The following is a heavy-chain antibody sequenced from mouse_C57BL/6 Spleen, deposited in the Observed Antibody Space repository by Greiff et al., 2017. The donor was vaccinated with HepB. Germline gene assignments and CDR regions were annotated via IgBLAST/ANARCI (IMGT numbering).Heavy chain of an antibody. J-gene: IGHJ1*03. CDR1: GYTFTDYN. Sequence: VQLQQSGPELVKPGASVKMSCKASGYTFTDYNMHWVKQSHGKSLEWIGYINPNNGGTSYKQKFKGKATLTVNKSSSTAYMELRSLTSEDSAVYYCASYGSSYDWYFDVWGTGTTVTVSS. CDR3: ASYGSSYDWYFDV. CDR2: INPNNGGT. D-gene: IGHD1-1*01. V-gene: IGHV1-22*01.